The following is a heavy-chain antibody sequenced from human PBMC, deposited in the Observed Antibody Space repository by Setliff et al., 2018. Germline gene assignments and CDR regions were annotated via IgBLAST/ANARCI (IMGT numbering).Heavy chain of an antibody. V-gene: IGHV4-34*01. CDR3: ARAGPTVTFFRVLVISWWDP. CDR1: GGSFSGYY. CDR2: INHSGST. D-gene: IGHD3-3*01. Sequence: SETLSLTCAVYGGSFSGYYWSWIRQPPGKGLEWIGEINHSGSTNYNPSLKSRVTISVGTSKNQFSLKLSSVTAADTATYYCARAGPTVTFFRVLVISWWDPWGQGSLVTVSS. J-gene: IGHJ5*02.